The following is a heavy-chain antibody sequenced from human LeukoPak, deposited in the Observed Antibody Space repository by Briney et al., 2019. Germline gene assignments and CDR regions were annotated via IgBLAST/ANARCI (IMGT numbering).Heavy chain of an antibody. Sequence: SETLSLTCTVSGGSMRSYYWSWIRQPPGKGLEWIGYIYDSGDTNYNPSLKSRVTISIDTSKNQFSLKLSSVTAADTAVYYCARGLSYDFWSGYYPWFDPWGQGTLVTVSS. CDR1: GGSMRSYY. J-gene: IGHJ5*02. CDR2: IYDSGDT. CDR3: ARGLSYDFWSGYYPWFDP. D-gene: IGHD3-3*01. V-gene: IGHV4-59*12.